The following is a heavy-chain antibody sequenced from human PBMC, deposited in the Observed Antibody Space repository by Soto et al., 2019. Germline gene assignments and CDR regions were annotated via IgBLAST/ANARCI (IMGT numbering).Heavy chain of an antibody. J-gene: IGHJ6*03. CDR2: IYYSGST. CDR1: GGSISRYY. V-gene: IGHV4-59*08. Sequence: SATLSLTCTVSGGSISRYYWSWSRQPPGKELEWIGYIYYSGSTNYNPSLKSRVTISVDTSNNQFSLKLSSVTAADTAVYYCARRFSGSSSYYYYYMDVWGKGTTVT. CDR3: ARRFSGSSSYYYYYMDV. D-gene: IGHD6-6*01.